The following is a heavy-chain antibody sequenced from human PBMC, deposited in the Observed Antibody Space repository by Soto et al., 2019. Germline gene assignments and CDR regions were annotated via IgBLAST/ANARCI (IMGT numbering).Heavy chain of an antibody. CDR3: ARVRSPYYYDSSGYYDPNDAFDI. CDR2: ISAYNGNT. Sequence: GSSVKVSCKASGYTFTSYGISWVRQAPGQGLEWMGWISAYNGNTNYAQKLQGRVTMTTDTSTSTAYMELRSLRSDDTAVYYCARVRSPYYYDSSGYYDPNDAFDIWGQGTMVTVSS. D-gene: IGHD3-22*01. V-gene: IGHV1-18*04. CDR1: GYTFTSYG. J-gene: IGHJ3*02.